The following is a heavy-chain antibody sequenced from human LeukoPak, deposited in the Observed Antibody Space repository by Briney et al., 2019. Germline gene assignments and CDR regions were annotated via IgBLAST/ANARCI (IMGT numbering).Heavy chain of an antibody. CDR1: GGTFSSYA. J-gene: IGHJ6*02. CDR2: IIPIFGIA. V-gene: IGHV1-69*04. CDR3: ARTDIVVVPAATGDYYYGMDV. D-gene: IGHD2-2*01. Sequence: WASAKVSCKASGGTFSSYAISWVRQAPGQGLEWMGRIIPIFGIANYAQKFQGRVTITADKSTSTAYMELSSLRSEDTAVYYCARTDIVVVPAATGDYYYGMDVWGQGTTVTVSS.